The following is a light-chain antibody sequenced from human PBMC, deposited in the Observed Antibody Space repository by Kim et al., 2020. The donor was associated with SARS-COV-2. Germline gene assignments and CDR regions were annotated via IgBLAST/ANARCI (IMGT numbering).Light chain of an antibody. CDR3: QHRRTWPLT. CDR2: DAS. J-gene: IGKJ2*01. Sequence: EIVLTQSPATLSLSPGERATLSCRASQYIDNWLGWYQQKPGQVPRLLIYDASERATGIPARFSGSGSGTDFTLTISSLEPEDFAVYYCQHRRTWPLTFGQGTKLEI. CDR1: QYIDNW. V-gene: IGKV3-11*01.